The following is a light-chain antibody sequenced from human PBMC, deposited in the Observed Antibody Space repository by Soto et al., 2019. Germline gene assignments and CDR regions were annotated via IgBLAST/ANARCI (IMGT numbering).Light chain of an antibody. Sequence: QSALTQPASVSGSPGQSITISCTGTSSDIGGYSYVSWYQLHPGKAPKLMIYEVTNRPSGVSNRFSGSKSGNSASLTISGLQAEDEADYYCSSYSSSSTLVVFGGGTKVTVL. CDR1: SSDIGGYSY. J-gene: IGLJ2*01. V-gene: IGLV2-14*01. CDR3: SSYSSSSTLVV. CDR2: EVT.